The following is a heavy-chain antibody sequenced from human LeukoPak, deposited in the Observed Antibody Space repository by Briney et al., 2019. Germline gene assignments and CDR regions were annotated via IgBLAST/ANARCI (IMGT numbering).Heavy chain of an antibody. J-gene: IGHJ4*02. V-gene: IGHV1-18*01. Sequence: ALVKVSCKASRYTFTSYGISWVRQAPGQGLEWMGWISAYNGNTNYAQKLQGRVTMTTDTSTSTAYMELRSLRSDDTAVYYCAGAGISYDIVVVPALINLDYWGQGTLVTVSS. D-gene: IGHD2-2*01. CDR1: RYTFTSYG. CDR3: AGAGISYDIVVVPALINLDY. CDR2: ISAYNGNT.